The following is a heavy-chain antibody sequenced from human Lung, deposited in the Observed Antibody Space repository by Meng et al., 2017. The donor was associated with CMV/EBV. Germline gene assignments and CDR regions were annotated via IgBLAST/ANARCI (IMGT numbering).Heavy chain of an antibody. CDR1: AGSISSYGSF. V-gene: IGHV4-39*02. CDR3: VRYYDRSGHHYFDY. J-gene: IGHJ4*02. D-gene: IGHD3-22*01. Sequence: SETXSLXXSVSAGSISSYGSFWGWTRQPPGKGLEWIVMIYYSGGTHYNPSLKSRVIVSVDTSKKNFSLKLSSVTASDTAVYYCVRYYDRSGHHYFDYWGQGXLVTVSS. CDR2: IYYSGGT.